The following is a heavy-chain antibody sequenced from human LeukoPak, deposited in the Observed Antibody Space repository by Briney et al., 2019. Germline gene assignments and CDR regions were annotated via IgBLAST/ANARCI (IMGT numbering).Heavy chain of an antibody. Sequence: PGGSLRLSCAASGFTFSSYAMCWVRKAPGKGLEWVSAISGSAGSTYYADSVKVRFTISRDNSMNTLYLQMNSLRAEDTAVYYCVSSPTYDSSGYSPFDPWGQGTLVTVSS. V-gene: IGHV3-23*01. CDR1: GFTFSSYA. D-gene: IGHD3-22*01. CDR3: VSSPTYDSSGYSPFDP. CDR2: ISGSAGST. J-gene: IGHJ5*02.